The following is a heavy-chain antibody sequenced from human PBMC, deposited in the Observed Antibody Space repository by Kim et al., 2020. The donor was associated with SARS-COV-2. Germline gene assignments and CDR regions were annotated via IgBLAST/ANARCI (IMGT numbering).Heavy chain of an antibody. CDR1: GYTFTSYA. CDR2: INTNTGNP. CDR3: ARDLGQWLASFQYGMDV. D-gene: IGHD6-19*01. Sequence: ASVKVSCKASGYTFTSYAMNWVRQAPGQGLEWMGWINTNTGNPTYAQGFTGRFVFSLDTSVSTAYLQISSLKAEDTAVYYCARDLGQWLASFQYGMDVWGQGITVTVSS. J-gene: IGHJ6*02. V-gene: IGHV7-4-1*02.